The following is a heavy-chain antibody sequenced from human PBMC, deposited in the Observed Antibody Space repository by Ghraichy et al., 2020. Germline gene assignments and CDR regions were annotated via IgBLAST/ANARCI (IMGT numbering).Heavy chain of an antibody. D-gene: IGHD3-22*01. CDR1: GFTFSNAW. CDR2: IKSKTDGGAT. J-gene: IGHJ4*02. Sequence: GGSLRLSCAASGFTFSNAWMSWVRQAPGKGLEWVGRIKSKTDGGATDYAAPVKVRFTISRDDSKNTLYLHMNSLKTEDTAVYYCTTMGRYYYDSWSTGKDDYWGQGTLVTVSS. CDR3: TTMGRYYYDSWSTGKDDY. V-gene: IGHV3-15*01.